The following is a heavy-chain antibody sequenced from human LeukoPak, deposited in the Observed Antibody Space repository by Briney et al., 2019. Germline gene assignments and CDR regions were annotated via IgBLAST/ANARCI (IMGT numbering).Heavy chain of an antibody. CDR1: GFTFSSYW. CDR2: IKQDGSEK. D-gene: IGHD6-13*01. Sequence: GGSLRLSCAASGFTFSSYWMSWVRQAPGKGLEWVANIKQDGSEKYYVDSVKGRFTISRDNAKNSLYLQMNSLRAEDTAVYYCARTPSTSETAAGSFDYWGQGTLVTVSS. J-gene: IGHJ4*02. V-gene: IGHV3-7*03. CDR3: ARTPSTSETAAGSFDY.